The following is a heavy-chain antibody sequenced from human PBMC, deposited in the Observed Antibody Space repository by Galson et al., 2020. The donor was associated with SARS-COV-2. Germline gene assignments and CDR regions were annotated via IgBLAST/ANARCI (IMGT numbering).Heavy chain of an antibody. V-gene: IGHV1-2*02. Sequence: ASVKVSCKASGYTFTGYFMHWVRQAPGQGLEWMGWINPNNGVTNYAQKFKGRVSMTRDTSITTAYMELSSLRSDDTALYYCARDHRDYGDYDLREYYFDSWGQGALVTVSS. CDR1: GYTFTGYF. D-gene: IGHD4-17*01. CDR2: INPNNGVT. J-gene: IGHJ4*02. CDR3: ARDHRDYGDYDLREYYFDS.